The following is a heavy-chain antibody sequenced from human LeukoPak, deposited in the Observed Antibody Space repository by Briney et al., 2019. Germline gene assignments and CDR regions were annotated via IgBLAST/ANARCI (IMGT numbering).Heavy chain of an antibody. D-gene: IGHD3-10*01. CDR3: ARGGFMVRGVIILNHAFDI. V-gene: IGHV4-39*07. CDR1: GGSISSTSYY. J-gene: IGHJ3*02. CDR2: IYYSGST. Sequence: SETLSLTCTVSGGSISSTSYYWGWIRQPPGKGLEWIGNIYYSGSTYYNPSLKSRVTMSVDTSKNQFSLKLSSMTAADTAVYYCARGGFMVRGVIILNHAFDIWGQGTMVTVSS.